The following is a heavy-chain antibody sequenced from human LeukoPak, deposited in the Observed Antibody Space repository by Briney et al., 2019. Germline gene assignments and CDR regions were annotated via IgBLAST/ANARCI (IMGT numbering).Heavy chain of an antibody. CDR2: MNPNSGNT. D-gene: IGHD3/OR15-3a*01. V-gene: IGHV1-8*01. Sequence: ASVKVSSTASVYTFTTYDINWVRQATGQGLEWMGLMNPNSGNTGYAQKFQGRVTMTKNTSITTAYMDLSSLRSEDTAVYYCARALSWTTESYYYMDVWGKGTTVTVSS. CDR1: VYTFTTYD. J-gene: IGHJ6*03. CDR3: ARALSWTTESYYYMDV.